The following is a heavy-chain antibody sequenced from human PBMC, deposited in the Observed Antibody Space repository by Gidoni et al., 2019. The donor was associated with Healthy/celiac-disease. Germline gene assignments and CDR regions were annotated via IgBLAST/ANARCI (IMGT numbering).Heavy chain of an antibody. V-gene: IGHV1-69*01. CDR1: GGTFSSYA. CDR3: ARVVVGSTFGGVIAPYNGHWYFDL. Sequence: QVQLVQSGAEVKKTGSSVKVACKASGGTFSSYAISWVRPAPGQGLEGMGGSIPIFGTANYAQKFQGRVTITADESTSTAYMERSSLRSEDTAVYYCARVVVGSTFGGVIAPYNGHWYFDLWGRGTLVTVSS. CDR2: SIPIFGTA. D-gene: IGHD3-16*02. J-gene: IGHJ2*01.